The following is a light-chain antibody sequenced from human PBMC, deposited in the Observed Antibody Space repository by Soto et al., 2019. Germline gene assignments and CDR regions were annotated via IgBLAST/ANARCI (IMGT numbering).Light chain of an antibody. CDR1: QSISGW. CDR2: DVS. V-gene: IGKV1-5*01. Sequence: DIQMTQSPSTLSASVGDRVTITCRASQSISGWLAWYQQKPGKAPKVMIYDVSSLESGVPSRFSGSGSGTEFNLTISSLQPDDFATYYCQQYHSYPWTFGQGTKVEV. CDR3: QQYHSYPWT. J-gene: IGKJ1*01.